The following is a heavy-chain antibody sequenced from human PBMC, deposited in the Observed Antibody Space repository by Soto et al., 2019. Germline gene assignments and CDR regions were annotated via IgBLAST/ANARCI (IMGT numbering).Heavy chain of an antibody. CDR1: GVTFSSYA. V-gene: IGHV1-69*13. CDR2: IIPIFGTA. Sequence: SVKVSCKASGVTFSSYAISWVRQAPGQGLEWMGGIIPIFGTANYAQKFQGRVTITADESTSTAYMELSSLRSEDTAVYYCAREQNCSGGSCYPGYYYYGMDVWGQGTTVTVSS. D-gene: IGHD2-15*01. CDR3: AREQNCSGGSCYPGYYYYGMDV. J-gene: IGHJ6*02.